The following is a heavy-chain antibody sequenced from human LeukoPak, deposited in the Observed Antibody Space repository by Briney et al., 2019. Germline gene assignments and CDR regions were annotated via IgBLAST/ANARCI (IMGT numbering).Heavy chain of an antibody. CDR1: GFTFSSYA. J-gene: IGHJ4*02. V-gene: IGHV3-23*01. Sequence: GGSLRLSCAASGFTFSSYAMSWVRQAPGKGLEWVSAISGSGGSTYYAGSVKGRFTISRDNSKNTLYLQMNSLRAEDTAVYYCAKDHGYCSGGSCYSDFDYWGQGTLVTVSS. CDR2: ISGSGGST. D-gene: IGHD2-15*01. CDR3: AKDHGYCSGGSCYSDFDY.